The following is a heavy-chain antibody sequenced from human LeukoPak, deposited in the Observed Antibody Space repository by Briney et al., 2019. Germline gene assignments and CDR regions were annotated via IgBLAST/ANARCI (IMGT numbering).Heavy chain of an antibody. J-gene: IGHJ3*02. D-gene: IGHD3-22*01. CDR2: INPNSGGT. CDR3: ARVYYDSSGLLDAFDI. V-gene: IGHV1-2*02. Sequence: ASVKVSCKASGYTFTGYYMHWVRQAPGQGLEWMGWINPNSGGTNYAQKFQGRVTMTRDTSIGTAYMELSRLRSDDTAVYYCARVYYDSSGLLDAFDIWGQGTMVTVSS. CDR1: GYTFTGYY.